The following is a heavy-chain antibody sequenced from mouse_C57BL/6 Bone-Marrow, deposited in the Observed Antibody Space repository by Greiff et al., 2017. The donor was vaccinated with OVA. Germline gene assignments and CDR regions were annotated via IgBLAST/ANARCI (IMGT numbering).Heavy chain of an antibody. D-gene: IGHD1-1*01. CDR2: ISDGGSYT. Sequence: EVQVVESGGGLVKPGGSLKLSCAASGFTFSSYAMSWVRQTPEKRLEWVATISDGGSYTYYPDNVKGRFTISRDNAKNNLYLQMSHLKSEDTAMYYCARERGFYYGSSYSFAYWGQGTLVTVSA. CDR1: GFTFSSYA. CDR3: ARERGFYYGSSYSFAY. J-gene: IGHJ3*01. V-gene: IGHV5-4*01.